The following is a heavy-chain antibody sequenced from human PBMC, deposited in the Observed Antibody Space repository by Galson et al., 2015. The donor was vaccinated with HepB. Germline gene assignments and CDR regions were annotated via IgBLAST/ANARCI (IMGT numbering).Heavy chain of an antibody. CDR2: ISYDGSNK. CDR3: ARAGLRFLEWLSHFDY. CDR1: GFTFSSYA. J-gene: IGHJ4*02. V-gene: IGHV3-30-3*01. D-gene: IGHD3-3*01. Sequence: SLRLSCAASGFTFSSYAMHWVRQAPGKGLEWVAVISYDGSNKYYADSVKGRFTISRDNSKNTLYLQMNSLRAEDTAVYYCARAGLRFLEWLSHFDYWGQGTLVTVSS.